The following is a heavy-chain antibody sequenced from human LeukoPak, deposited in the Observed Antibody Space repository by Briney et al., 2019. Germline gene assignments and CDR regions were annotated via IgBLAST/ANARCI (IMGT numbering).Heavy chain of an antibody. V-gene: IGHV3-21*01. Sequence: GGSLRLSCAASGFTFSSYSMNWVRQAPGNGLEWVSSISSSTNYIYYADSVKGRFTISRDNAKNSLYLQMNSLRAEDTAVYFCARDRQGYYSHDYWGQGALVTVSS. CDR2: ISSSTNYI. J-gene: IGHJ4*02. CDR3: ARDRQGYYSHDY. CDR1: GFTFSSYS. D-gene: IGHD2-15*01.